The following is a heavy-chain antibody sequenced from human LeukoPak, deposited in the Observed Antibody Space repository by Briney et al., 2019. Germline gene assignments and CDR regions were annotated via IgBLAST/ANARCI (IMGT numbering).Heavy chain of an antibody. J-gene: IGHJ4*02. V-gene: IGHV3-7*01. CDR2: IKQDGSDK. D-gene: IGHD6-13*01. CDR3: AIIPRAAAGPSARSPFHY. Sequence: PGGSLRLSCEVSGFTFSSYWMNWVRQAPGKGLEWVANIKQDGSDKYYVDPVKGRFTISRDNAKNSLYLQMNSLRAEDTAVYYCAIIPRAAAGPSARSPFHYWGQGTLVTVSS. CDR1: GFTFSSYW.